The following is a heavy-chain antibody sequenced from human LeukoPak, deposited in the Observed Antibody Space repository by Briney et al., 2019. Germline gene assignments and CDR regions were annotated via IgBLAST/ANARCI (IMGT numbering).Heavy chain of an antibody. Sequence: PSETLSLTCAVYGGSFSGYYWSWIRQPPGKGLEWIGEINHSGSTNYNPSLKSRVTISVDTSKNQFSLKLSSVTAADTAVYYCARDRGYVDYWGQGTLVTVSS. J-gene: IGHJ4*02. CDR2: INHSGST. CDR1: GGSFSGYY. CDR3: ARDRGYVDY. V-gene: IGHV4-34*01.